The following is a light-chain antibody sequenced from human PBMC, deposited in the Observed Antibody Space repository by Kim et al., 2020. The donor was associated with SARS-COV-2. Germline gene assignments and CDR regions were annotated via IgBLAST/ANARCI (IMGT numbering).Light chain of an antibody. CDR2: WAS. CDR1: QTVLNRSKNTNC. V-gene: IGKV4-1*01. CDR3: QQYYSSPLS. J-gene: IGKJ4*01. Sequence: GTVNCKASQTVLNRSKNTNCLALYKQNPGQPRTLLIYWASTRQSGVPDLFRGSGSATDFTLTISSLQAEDVAVYYCQQYYSSPLSFGGGTKVDIK.